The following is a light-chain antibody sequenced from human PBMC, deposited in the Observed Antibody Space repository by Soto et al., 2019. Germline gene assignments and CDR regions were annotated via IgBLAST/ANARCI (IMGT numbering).Light chain of an antibody. CDR3: QQYNNWPLT. J-gene: IGKJ4*01. CDR1: QSVNNN. V-gene: IGKV3-15*01. CDR2: GVS. Sequence: EIVMTQSPATLSVSPGERATLSCRASQSVNNNLAWYQQKPGQAPRLLIYGVSARATGIPARFSGSGSGTAFTITISSLQSEDFAVYYCQQYNNWPLTFGGGTKVEIK.